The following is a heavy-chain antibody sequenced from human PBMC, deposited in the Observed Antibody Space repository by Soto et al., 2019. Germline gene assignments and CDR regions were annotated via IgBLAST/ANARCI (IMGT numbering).Heavy chain of an antibody. V-gene: IGHV4-59*01. CDR1: VASITGYY. CDR2: SYYTGAT. Sequence: PSETLSLTCTVSVASITGYYWSWIRQSPGKGLEWIGCSYYTGATNYNPSLKSRVTISVDTSRNQFSLTLTSATAADTAVYYCARERTPRTGFDYWGRGTLVTVSS. D-gene: IGHD7-27*01. CDR3: ARERTPRTGFDY. J-gene: IGHJ4*02.